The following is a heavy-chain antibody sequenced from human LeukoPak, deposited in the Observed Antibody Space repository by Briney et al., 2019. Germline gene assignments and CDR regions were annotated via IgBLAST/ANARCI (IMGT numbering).Heavy chain of an antibody. CDR2: INPNSGGT. CDR1: GYTFTSYY. CDR3: ARDRRGDGGGIAAAANYYYYGMDV. J-gene: IGHJ6*02. D-gene: IGHD6-13*01. Sequence: ASVKVSCKASGYTFTSYYMHWVRQAPGQGLEWMGRINPNSGGTNYAQKFQGRVTMTRDTSIGTAYMELSRLRSDDTAVYYCARDRRGDGGGIAAAANYYYYGMDVWGQGTTVTVSS. V-gene: IGHV1-2*06.